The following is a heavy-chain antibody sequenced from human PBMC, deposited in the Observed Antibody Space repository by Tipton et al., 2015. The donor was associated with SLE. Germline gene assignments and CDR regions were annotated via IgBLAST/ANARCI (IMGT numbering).Heavy chain of an antibody. J-gene: IGHJ3*02. CDR3: ARDRPYDSSGYYRNAFDI. CDR1: GFTFSSYW. Sequence: SLRLSCAASGFTFSSYWMSWVRQAPGKGLEWVANIKQDGSEKYYVDSVKGRFTISRDNAKNSLYLQMNSLRAEDTAVYYCARDRPYDSSGYYRNAFDIWGQGTMVTVSS. V-gene: IGHV3-7*01. CDR2: IKQDGSEK. D-gene: IGHD3-22*01.